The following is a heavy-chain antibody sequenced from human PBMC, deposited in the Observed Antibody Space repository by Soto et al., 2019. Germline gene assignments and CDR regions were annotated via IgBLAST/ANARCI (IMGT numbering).Heavy chain of an antibody. CDR3: ARGGGAYCGGDCYPNWFDP. J-gene: IGHJ5*02. Sequence: GASVKVSCKASGYTFTSYGISWVRQAPGQGLEWMGWISAYNGNTNYAQKLQGRVTMTTDTSTSTAYMELRSLRSDDTAVYYCARGGGAYCGGDCYPNWFDPWGQGTLVTVSS. V-gene: IGHV1-18*01. CDR1: GYTFTSYG. CDR2: ISAYNGNT. D-gene: IGHD2-21*02.